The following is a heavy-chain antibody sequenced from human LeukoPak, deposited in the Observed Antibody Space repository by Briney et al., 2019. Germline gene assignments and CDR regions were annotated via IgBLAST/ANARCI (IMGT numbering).Heavy chain of an antibody. J-gene: IGHJ4*02. D-gene: IGHD3-9*01. V-gene: IGHV3-21*01. CDR1: GFTFSSYS. CDR3: ARDEIPYYDILTGYSRGTNFDY. CDR2: ISSSSSYI. Sequence: GGSLRLSCAASGFTFSSYSMNWVRQAPGKGLEWVSSISSSSSYIYYADSVKGRFTISRDNAKNSLYLQMNSLRAEDTAVYYCARDEIPYYDILTGYSRGTNFDYWGQGTLVTVSS.